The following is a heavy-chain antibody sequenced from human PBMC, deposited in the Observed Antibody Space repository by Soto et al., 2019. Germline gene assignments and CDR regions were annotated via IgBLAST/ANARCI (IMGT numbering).Heavy chain of an antibody. D-gene: IGHD2-21*01. CDR2: LNPGNGNT. J-gene: IGHJ2*01. Sequence: QVQLVQSGAEVKEPGASVKVSCRAFGYTFTNYAIHWVRQAPGQRLEWMGWLNPGNGNTKYPQKFEGRVTITRNTSGTTAYMFLRSLRSEDTAVYYCARDQGIPYCGVDCYSDWDFDLWGRGTLVTVSS. V-gene: IGHV1-3*01. CDR3: ARDQGIPYCGVDCYSDWDFDL. CDR1: GYTFTNYA.